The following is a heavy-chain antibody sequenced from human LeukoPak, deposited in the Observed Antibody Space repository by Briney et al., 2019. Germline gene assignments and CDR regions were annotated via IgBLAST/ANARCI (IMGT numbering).Heavy chain of an antibody. J-gene: IGHJ4*02. V-gene: IGHV1-2*02. Sequence: GASVKVSCKTSGYSFNDYDLHWVRQAPGQGLEWMGWINPNSGRTHYAPKFQGRVTLTTDTSITTAYMELSSLISGDTALYYCAKDSSYILTGYYHFWGQGTLVTVSS. CDR3: AKDSSYILTGYYHF. D-gene: IGHD3-9*01. CDR2: INPNSGRT. CDR1: GYSFNDYD.